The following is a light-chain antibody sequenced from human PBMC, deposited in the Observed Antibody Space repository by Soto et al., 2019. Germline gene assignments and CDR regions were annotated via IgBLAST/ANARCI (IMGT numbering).Light chain of an antibody. Sequence: DIQFTQSPSFLSASVGDRVTITCRASQGISSYLAWYQQKPGKAPKLLIYAASTLQSGVPSRFSGSGSGTEFTLTISSLQSENFATYYCQQPTYTFGQGTKLEIK. CDR3: QQPTYT. V-gene: IGKV1-9*01. CDR2: AAS. CDR1: QGISSY. J-gene: IGKJ2*01.